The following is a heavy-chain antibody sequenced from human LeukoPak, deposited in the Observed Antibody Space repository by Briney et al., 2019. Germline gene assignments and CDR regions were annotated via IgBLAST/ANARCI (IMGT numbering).Heavy chain of an antibody. CDR2: IIPIFGTA. Sequence: SVKVSCKASGGTFSSYAISWVGQAPGQGLEWMGGIIPIFGTANYAQKFQGRVTITTDESTSTAYMELSSLRSEDTAVYYCAREYYYDSSGYTSYYFDYWGQGTLVTVSS. V-gene: IGHV1-69*05. D-gene: IGHD3-22*01. J-gene: IGHJ4*02. CDR1: GGTFSSYA. CDR3: AREYYYDSSGYTSYYFDY.